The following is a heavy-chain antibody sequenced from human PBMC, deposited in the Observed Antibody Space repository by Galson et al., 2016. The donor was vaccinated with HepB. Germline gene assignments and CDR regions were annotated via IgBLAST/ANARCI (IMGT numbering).Heavy chain of an antibody. CDR2: TYYRSKWYN. D-gene: IGHD1-1*01. Sequence: CAISGDSVSSNSGVWNWIRQSPSRGLEWLGRTYYRSKWYNHYAESVKSRITINPDTSKNQFSLNLNSVTPEDTAVYYCARDSPGNSFFDYWGQGILVTVSS. J-gene: IGHJ4*02. CDR1: GDSVSSNSGV. CDR3: ARDSPGNSFFDY. V-gene: IGHV6-1*01.